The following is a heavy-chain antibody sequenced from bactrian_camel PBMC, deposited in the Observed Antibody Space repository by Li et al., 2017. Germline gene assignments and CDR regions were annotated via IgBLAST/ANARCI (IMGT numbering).Heavy chain of an antibody. D-gene: IGHD6*01. CDR3: AANVAGTDLTAFDY. V-gene: IGHV3S10*01. Sequence: QLVESGGGSVEAGGSLRLSCGASGFTFSRYAMNWVRQAPGKGLEWVSGMSRFDSTYYAHSVAGRFTISRDNAKNTLYLQLNSLKTEDTAMYYCAANVAGTDLTAFDYWGQGTQVTVSS. J-gene: IGHJ4*01. CDR2: MSRFDST. CDR1: GFTFSRYA.